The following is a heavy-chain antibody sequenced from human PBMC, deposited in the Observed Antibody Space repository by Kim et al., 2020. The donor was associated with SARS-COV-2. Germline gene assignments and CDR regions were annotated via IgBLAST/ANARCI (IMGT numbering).Heavy chain of an antibody. CDR2: ISNTSHYI. CDR1: GFSFREYY. J-gene: IGHJ4*02. D-gene: IGHD1-26*01. Sequence: GGSLRLSCAASGFSFREYYMSWIRQAPGKGPEWVAYISNTSHYITYAESVKGRFTIFRENAKKTLYLQMNSLRVEDTAVYYCEGRGTMGAVGIPRWGQGT. V-gene: IGHV3-11*03. CDR3: EGRGTMGAVGIPR.